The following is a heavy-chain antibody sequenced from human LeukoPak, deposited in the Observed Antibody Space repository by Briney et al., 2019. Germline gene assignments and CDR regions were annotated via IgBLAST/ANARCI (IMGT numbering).Heavy chain of an antibody. CDR2: VSNSGST. Sequence: SETLSPTCTVSGASVSNYYWSWIRQPPEKELEWIGYVSNSGSTDYHPSLKSRVTISVDTSKNLFSLKLSSVTAADTAVYYCARVATGAKPFDPWGQGTLVTVSS. CDR3: ARVATGAKPFDP. CDR1: GASVSNYY. J-gene: IGHJ5*02. D-gene: IGHD1-7*01. V-gene: IGHV4-59*02.